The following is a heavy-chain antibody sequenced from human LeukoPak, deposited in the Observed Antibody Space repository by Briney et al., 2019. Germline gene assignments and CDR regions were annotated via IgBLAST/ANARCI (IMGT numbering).Heavy chain of an antibody. J-gene: IGHJ1*01. Sequence: GGSLRLSCAASGFTFSSYALSWVRQAPGKGLEWVSAISGSGGSTYYADSVKGRFTISRDNSKNTLYLQMNSLRAEDTAVYYCAKYDYYDSSGYYSAEYFQHWGQGTLVTVSS. CDR1: GFTFSSYA. V-gene: IGHV3-23*01. CDR3: AKYDYYDSSGYYSAEYFQH. CDR2: ISGSGGST. D-gene: IGHD3-22*01.